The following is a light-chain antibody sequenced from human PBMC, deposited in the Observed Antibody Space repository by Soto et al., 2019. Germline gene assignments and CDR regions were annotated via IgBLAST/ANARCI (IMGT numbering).Light chain of an antibody. CDR1: QSIGDS. CDR2: DVS. Sequence: DIQMTQSPSNLSASVGDRVTITCRASQSIGDSLAWYQQKPGKAPYLLISDVSSLERGVPSRFSGSGSGTDFTLTISSLHPDDFATYYCQQYNSYTATFGQCTKVDIK. J-gene: IGKJ1*01. CDR3: QQYNSYTAT. V-gene: IGKV1-5*01.